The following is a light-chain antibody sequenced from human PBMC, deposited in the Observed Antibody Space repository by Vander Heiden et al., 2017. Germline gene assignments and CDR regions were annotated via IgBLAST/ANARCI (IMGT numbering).Light chain of an antibody. CDR3: QQYISPAWT. CDR2: KAS. CDR1: QSISGW. J-gene: IGKJ1*01. V-gene: IGKV1-5*03. Sequence: DLPITPSPSTLSASVGDRVTITCRASQSISGWLAWYQQKPGKAPNLLIYKASTLESGVPSRFGGSGSGTEFTLTIASLQPDDFATYYCQQYISPAWTFGQGTKVEI.